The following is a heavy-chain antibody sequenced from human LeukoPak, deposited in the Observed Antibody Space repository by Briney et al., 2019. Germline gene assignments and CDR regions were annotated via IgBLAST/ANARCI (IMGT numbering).Heavy chain of an antibody. Sequence: GGSLRLSCAASGFTFSSYGMHWVRQAPGKGLEWVTVIWYDGSNKYYSDSVRGRFTISRDNSKNTLYLQMNSLRAEDTAVYYCARDPEVAPYYYDSSGYRFFQHWGQGTLVTVSS. J-gene: IGHJ1*01. D-gene: IGHD3-22*01. CDR3: ARDPEVAPYYYDSSGYRFFQH. CDR2: IWYDGSNK. V-gene: IGHV3-33*01. CDR1: GFTFSSYG.